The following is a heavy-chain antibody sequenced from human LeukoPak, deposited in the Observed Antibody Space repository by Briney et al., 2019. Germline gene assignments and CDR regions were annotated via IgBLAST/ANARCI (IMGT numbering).Heavy chain of an antibody. CDR3: AREGRGLAYCGGDCYSPMVY. V-gene: IGHV1-2*02. Sequence: ASVKVSCKASGYTFTGYYMHWVRQAPGQGLEWMGWINPNSGGTNYAQKFQGRVTMTRDTSISTAYMELSRLRSDDTAVYYCAREGRGLAYCGGDCYSPMVYWGQGTLVTVSS. J-gene: IGHJ4*02. CDR1: GYTFTGYY. D-gene: IGHD2-21*02. CDR2: INPNSGGT.